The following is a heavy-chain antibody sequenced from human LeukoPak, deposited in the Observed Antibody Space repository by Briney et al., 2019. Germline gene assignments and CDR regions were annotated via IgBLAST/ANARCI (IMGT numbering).Heavy chain of an antibody. Sequence: GGSLRLSCAASGFTFSSYSMNCVRQAPGKGLEWVSPINSSRRYIYYADSVRGRFTLSRDNGKNTLYLQKSNLRAEDTALYYWRRGPLSGSYRRGIDYWGHGTLVTVSS. D-gene: IGHD3-10*01. J-gene: IGHJ4*01. CDR1: GFTFSSYS. CDR3: RRGPLSGSYRRGIDY. CDR2: INSSRRYI. V-gene: IGHV3-21*06.